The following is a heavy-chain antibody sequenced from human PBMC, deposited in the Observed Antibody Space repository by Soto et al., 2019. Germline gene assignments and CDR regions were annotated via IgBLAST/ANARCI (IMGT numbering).Heavy chain of an antibody. CDR2: IYYSGST. Sequence: PSETLSLTCTVSGGSISSGGYYWSWIRRHPGKGLEWIGYIYYSGSTYYNPSLKSRVTISVDTSKNQFSLKLSSVTAADTAVYYCARVYYDILTGYSPFDYWGQGTLVTVSS. CDR3: ARVYYDILTGYSPFDY. J-gene: IGHJ4*02. CDR1: GGSISSGGYY. D-gene: IGHD3-9*01. V-gene: IGHV4-31*03.